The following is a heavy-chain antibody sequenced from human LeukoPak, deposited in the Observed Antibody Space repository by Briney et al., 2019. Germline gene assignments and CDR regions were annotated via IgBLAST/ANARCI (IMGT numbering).Heavy chain of an antibody. V-gene: IGHV3-30*04. J-gene: IGHJ6*04. CDR1: GFTFSSYA. D-gene: IGHD3-10*01. CDR3: ARGFRGLAYYYYGMDV. CDR2: ISYDGSNK. Sequence: GGSLRLSCAASGFTFSSYAMHWVRQAPGKGLEWVAVISYDGSNKYYADSVKGRFTISRDNSKNTLYLQVNSLRAEDTAVYYCARGFRGLAYYYYGMDVWGKGTTVTVSS.